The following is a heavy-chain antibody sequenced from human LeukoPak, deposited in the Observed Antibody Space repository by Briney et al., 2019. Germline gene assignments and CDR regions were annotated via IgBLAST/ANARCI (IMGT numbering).Heavy chain of an antibody. J-gene: IGHJ1*01. CDR2: IYSGGST. CDR3: ARDLQH. CDR1: GFTFSSYS. Sequence: PGGSLRLSCAASGFTFSSYSMSWVRQAPGKGLEWVSVIYSGGSTYYADSVKGRFTISRDNSKNTLYLQMNSLRAEDTAVYYCARDLQHWGQGTLVTVSS. V-gene: IGHV3-53*01.